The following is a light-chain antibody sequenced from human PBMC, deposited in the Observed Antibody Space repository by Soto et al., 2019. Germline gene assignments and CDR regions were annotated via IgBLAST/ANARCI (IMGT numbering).Light chain of an antibody. CDR3: QQYGNPPLT. V-gene: IGKV3D-20*01. J-gene: IGKJ4*01. CDR1: QPLSTNF. CDR2: EAS. Sequence: EVVLTQSPATLSLSPGETATLSCGASQPLSTNFLAWYQQRPGPAPRLILYEASVRATGIPDRFSGSGSGPDFTLTIYRLEPEDFEVYYCQQYGNPPLTFGGGTKVDIK.